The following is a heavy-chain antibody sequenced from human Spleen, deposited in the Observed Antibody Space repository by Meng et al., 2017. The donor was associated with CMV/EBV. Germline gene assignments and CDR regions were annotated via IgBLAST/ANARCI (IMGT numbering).Heavy chain of an antibody. V-gene: IGHV6-1*01. D-gene: IGHD2-21*02. CDR1: GDSVSSNSAA. J-gene: IGHJ4*02. CDR3: LTDDLCSGGDCSVAY. Sequence: SETLSLTCAISGDSVSSNSAAWNWIRQSPSRGLEWLGRTYYRSKWYDDYAMAVKSRITINPDTSKNQFSLQLNSVTPEDTAVYYFLTDDLCSGGDCSVAYWGQGTLVTVSS. CDR2: TYYRSKWYD.